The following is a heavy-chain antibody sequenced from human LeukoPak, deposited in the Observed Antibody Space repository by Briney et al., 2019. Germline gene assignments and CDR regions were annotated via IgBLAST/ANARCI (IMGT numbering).Heavy chain of an antibody. Sequence: GSLRLSCAASGFTFSSYSMNWVRQAPGKGLEWVSSISSSSSYIYYADSVKGRFTISRDNAKNSLYLQMNSLRAEDTAVYYCARDRPGIAAADIDYWGQGTLVTVSS. D-gene: IGHD6-13*01. CDR2: ISSSSSYI. J-gene: IGHJ4*02. CDR1: GFTFSSYS. V-gene: IGHV3-21*01. CDR3: ARDRPGIAAADIDY.